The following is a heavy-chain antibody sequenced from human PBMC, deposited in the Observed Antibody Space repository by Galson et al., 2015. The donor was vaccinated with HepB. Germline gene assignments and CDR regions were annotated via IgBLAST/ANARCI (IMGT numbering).Heavy chain of an antibody. D-gene: IGHD1-26*01. J-gene: IGHJ3*02. CDR1: GFTFSSYA. V-gene: IGHV3-30*18. CDR3: AKELYSGSYGDTFDT. Sequence: SLRLSCAASGFTFSSYAMHWVRQAPGKGLEWVALISSDASNKYYADSVKGRFTISRDNSENTLYLQMNSLRAEDTAVYYCAKELYSGSYGDTFDTWGQGTMVTVSS. CDR2: ISSDASNK.